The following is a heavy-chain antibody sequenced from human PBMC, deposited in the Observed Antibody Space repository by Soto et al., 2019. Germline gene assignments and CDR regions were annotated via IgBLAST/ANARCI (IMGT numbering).Heavy chain of an antibody. V-gene: IGHV3-23*01. CDR2: ISGSGGST. D-gene: IGHD3-22*01. Sequence: EVQLLESGGGLVQPGGSLRLSCAASGFTFSSYAMSWVRQAPGKGLEWVSAISGSGGSTYYADSVTGRFTISRDNSKNTLYLQMNTLRAEDTAVYYCAKHNIRTMIVVPGLDAFDIWGQGTMVTVSS. CDR3: AKHNIRTMIVVPGLDAFDI. J-gene: IGHJ3*02. CDR1: GFTFSSYA.